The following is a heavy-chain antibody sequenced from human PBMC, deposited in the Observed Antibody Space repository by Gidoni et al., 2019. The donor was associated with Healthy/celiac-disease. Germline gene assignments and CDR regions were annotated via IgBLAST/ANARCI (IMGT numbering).Heavy chain of an antibody. D-gene: IGHD1-26*01. CDR3: ARAEWVGATYFDY. V-gene: IGHV1-2*02. J-gene: IGHJ4*02. CDR2: INPNRGGT. CDR1: GYTFTGYY. Sequence: QVQLVQSGAEVKKPGASVKVSCTASGYTFTGYYMHWVRQAPGQGLEWMGWINPNRGGTNYAQKFQGRVTRTRDTSISTAYMELSRLRSDDTAVYYCARAEWVGATYFDYWGQGTLVTVSS.